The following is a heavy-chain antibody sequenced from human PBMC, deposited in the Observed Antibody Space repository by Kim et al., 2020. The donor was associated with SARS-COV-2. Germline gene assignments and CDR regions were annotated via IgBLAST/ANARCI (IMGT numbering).Heavy chain of an antibody. V-gene: IGHV3-33*01. CDR3: ARDPRWESSPLDY. J-gene: IGHJ4*02. CDR1: GFTFSSYG. Sequence: GGSLRLSCAASGFTFSSYGMHWVRQAPGKGLEWVAVIWYDGSNKYYADSVKGRFTISRDNSKNTLYLQMNSLRAEDTAVYYCARDPRWESSPLDYWGQGTLVTVSS. CDR2: IWYDGSNK. D-gene: IGHD1-26*01.